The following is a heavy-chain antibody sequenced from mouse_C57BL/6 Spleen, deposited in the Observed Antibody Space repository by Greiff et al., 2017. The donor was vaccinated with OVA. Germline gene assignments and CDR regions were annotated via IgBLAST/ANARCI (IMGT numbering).Heavy chain of an antibody. Sequence: VKLQESGAELVRPGASVTLSCKASGYTFTDYEMHWVKQTPVHGLEWIGAIDPETGGTAYNQKFKGKAILTADKSSSTAYMELRSLTSEDSAVYYCTRSVTMVTTDFDYWGQGTTLTVSS. J-gene: IGHJ2*01. CDR3: TRSVTMVTTDFDY. V-gene: IGHV1-15*01. CDR2: IDPETGGT. D-gene: IGHD2-2*01. CDR1: GYTFTDYE.